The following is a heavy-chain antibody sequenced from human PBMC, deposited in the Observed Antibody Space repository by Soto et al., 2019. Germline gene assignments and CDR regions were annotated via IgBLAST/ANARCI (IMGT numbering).Heavy chain of an antibody. J-gene: IGHJ4*02. V-gene: IGHV3-30-3*01. CDR2: ISYDGSNK. CDR3: ARRRFLIVYYFDY. D-gene: IGHD3-3*01. CDR1: GFTFSSYA. Sequence: VGSLRLSCAASGFTFSSYAMHWVRQAPGKGLEWVAVISYDGSNKYYADSVKGRFTISRDNSKNTLYLQMNSLRAEDTAVYYCARRRFLIVYYFDYWGQGTLVTVSS.